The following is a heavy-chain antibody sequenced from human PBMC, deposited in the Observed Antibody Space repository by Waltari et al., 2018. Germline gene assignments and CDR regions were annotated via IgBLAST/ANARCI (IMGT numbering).Heavy chain of an antibody. CDR1: GFTFSSYS. Sequence: EVQLVESGGGLVQPGGSLRLSCAASGFTFSSYSMNWVRQAPGKGLEWVSYISSSSSTRYYADSVKGRFTSSRDNAKNSLYLQMNSLRAEDTAVYYCARTYYDYVWGSYRYTVGAFDIWGQGTMVTVSS. CDR2: ISSSSSTR. D-gene: IGHD3-16*02. J-gene: IGHJ3*02. CDR3: ARTYYDYVWGSYRYTVGAFDI. V-gene: IGHV3-48*04.